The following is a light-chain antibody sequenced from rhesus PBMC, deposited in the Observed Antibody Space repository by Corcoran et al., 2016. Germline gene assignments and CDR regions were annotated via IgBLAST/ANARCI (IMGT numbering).Light chain of an antibody. CDR1: QSVSSY. Sequence: QVILTQSPATLSLSPGERATLSCRASQSVSSYLAWYQQKPGQAPRLLISGASRSATGTPDRFSGSGSGTDFTLTISSLGPEDVGVYHCYQHSSGYSFGQGTKVEIK. J-gene: IGKJ2*01. CDR2: GAS. V-gene: IGKV3-10*01. CDR3: YQHSSGYS.